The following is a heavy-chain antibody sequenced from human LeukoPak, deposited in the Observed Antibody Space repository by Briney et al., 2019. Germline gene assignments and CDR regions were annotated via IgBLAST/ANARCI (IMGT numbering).Heavy chain of an antibody. CDR3: ARAGAGTDY. V-gene: IGHV4-59*01. J-gene: IGHJ4*02. D-gene: IGHD6-13*01. CDR2: ISHSGTT. Sequence: SETLSLTCTVSGGSISSYYWNWIRQPPGKGLEWIGYISHSGTTNYSPSLKSRVTISVDTSKNQFSLKLSSVTAADTAVYYCARAGAGTDYWGQGTLVTVSS. CDR1: GGSISSYY.